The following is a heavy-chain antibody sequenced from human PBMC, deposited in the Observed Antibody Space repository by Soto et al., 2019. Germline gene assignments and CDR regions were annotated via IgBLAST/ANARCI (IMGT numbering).Heavy chain of an antibody. Sequence: GGSLRLSCAASGFTFSSYAMSWVRQAPGKGLEWVSAISGSGGSTYYADSVKGRFTISRDNSKNTLYLQMNSLRAEDTAVYYCAKKFGVSIFGVAGYFQHWGQGTLVTVSS. CDR3: AKKFGVSIFGVAGYFQH. V-gene: IGHV3-23*01. D-gene: IGHD3-3*01. CDR1: GFTFSSYA. J-gene: IGHJ1*01. CDR2: ISGSGGST.